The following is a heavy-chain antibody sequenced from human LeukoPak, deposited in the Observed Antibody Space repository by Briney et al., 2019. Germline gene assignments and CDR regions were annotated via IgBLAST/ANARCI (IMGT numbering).Heavy chain of an antibody. V-gene: IGHV3-23*01. J-gene: IGHJ4*02. CDR2: ISGSGGST. CDR3: ARAYGDYLYFDY. D-gene: IGHD4-17*01. Sequence: QSGGSLRLSCAASGFTFSSYAMSWVRQAPGKGLEWVSAISGSGGSTYYADSVKGRFTISRNNAKDSLYLQMDSLRAEDTAVYYCARAYGDYLYFDYWGQGTLVTVSS. CDR1: GFTFSSYA.